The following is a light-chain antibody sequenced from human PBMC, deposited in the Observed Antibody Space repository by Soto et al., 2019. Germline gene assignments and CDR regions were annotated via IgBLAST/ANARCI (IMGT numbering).Light chain of an antibody. J-gene: IGKJ2*01. CDR2: KAS. CDR1: QSISNW. CDR3: QQYSSYS. Sequence: DIQMTQSPSTLSASVGDRVTITWRASQSISNWLTWYQRKPGKAPKLLIYKASTLESGVPSRFSGSGSGTEFTLTISSLQPDDFATYYCQQYSSYSFGQGTKLEIK. V-gene: IGKV1-5*03.